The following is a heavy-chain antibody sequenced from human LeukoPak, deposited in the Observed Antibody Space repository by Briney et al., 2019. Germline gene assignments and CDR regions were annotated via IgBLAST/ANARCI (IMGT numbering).Heavy chain of an antibody. V-gene: IGHV1-2*02. CDR1: RYTFTGYY. D-gene: IGHD6-25*01. CDR3: ARARTGAIVDY. Sequence: ASVKVSCKASRYTFTGYYMHWVRQAPGRGLEWMGWINPNSGGTNYAQKFQGRVTMTRDTSISTAYMELSRLRSDDTAVYYCARARTGAIVDYWGQGTLVTVSS. CDR2: INPNSGGT. J-gene: IGHJ4*02.